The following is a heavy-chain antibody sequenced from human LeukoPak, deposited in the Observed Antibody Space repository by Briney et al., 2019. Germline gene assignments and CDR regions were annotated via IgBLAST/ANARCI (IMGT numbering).Heavy chain of an antibody. CDR2: ISAYNGKT. D-gene: IGHD2-15*01. J-gene: IGHJ3*02. CDR3: VRYCSGGSCYSVPFDI. CDR1: GYTFTSYG. Sequence: GASVKVSCKASGYTFTSYGISWVRQAPGQGLEWMGWISAYNGKTNYAQKLQGRVTMTTDPSTSTAYMELSRLRSDDTAVYYCVRYCSGGSCYSVPFDIWGQGTMVTVSS. V-gene: IGHV1-18*01.